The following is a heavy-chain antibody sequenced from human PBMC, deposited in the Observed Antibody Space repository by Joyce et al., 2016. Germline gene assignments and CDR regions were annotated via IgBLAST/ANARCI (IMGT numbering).Heavy chain of an antibody. Sequence: QLQLQESGPGLAKPSETLSLNCTVSGASIRGSPYYWGWIRQSPGLGVEWIGGIYYSGSPYYSPSLKSRVTISVDTSKNQFSLTLTSMTAADTAIDYCARDTSARSIDSWGQGTLVSVSS. CDR1: GASIRGSPYY. CDR3: ARDTSARSIDS. V-gene: IGHV4-39*07. CDR2: IYYSGSP. J-gene: IGHJ4*02. D-gene: IGHD2/OR15-2a*01.